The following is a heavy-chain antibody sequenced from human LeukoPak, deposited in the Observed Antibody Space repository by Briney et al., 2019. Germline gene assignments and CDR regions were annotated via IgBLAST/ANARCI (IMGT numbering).Heavy chain of an antibody. CDR3: ARHLKNNWFDP. Sequence: SETLSLTCTVSGGSISSYYWSWIRQPPGKGLEWIGYIYYSGSTNYNPSLKSRVTISVDTSKNQFSLKLSSVTAADTAVYYCARHLKNNWFDPWGQGTLVTVSS. V-gene: IGHV4-59*08. CDR2: IYYSGST. J-gene: IGHJ5*02. CDR1: GGSISSYY.